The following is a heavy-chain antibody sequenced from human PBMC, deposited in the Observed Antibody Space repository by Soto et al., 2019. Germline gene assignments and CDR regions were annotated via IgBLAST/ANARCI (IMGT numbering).Heavy chain of an antibody. D-gene: IGHD1-7*01. CDR3: ARDISYPTGTSSMDV. Sequence: HPGGSLRLSCAASGFTFSSYAMSWVRQAPGKGLEWVSAISGSGGSTYYADSVKGRFTISRDNSKNTLYLQMNSLRAEDTAVYYCARDISYPTGTSSMDVWGKGTTVTVSS. V-gene: IGHV3-23*01. CDR2: ISGSGGST. J-gene: IGHJ6*03. CDR1: GFTFSSYA.